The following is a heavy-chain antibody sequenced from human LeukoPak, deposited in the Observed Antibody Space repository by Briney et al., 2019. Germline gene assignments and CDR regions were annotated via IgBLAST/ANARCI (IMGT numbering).Heavy chain of an antibody. Sequence: PSETLSLTCAVYGGSFSGYYWSWIRQPPGKGLEWIGEINHSGSTNYNPSLKSRVTISVDTSKNQFSLKLSSVTAADTAVYYCARDLAGPMDVWGEGTTVTVSS. CDR2: INHSGST. J-gene: IGHJ6*01. D-gene: IGHD6-19*01. CDR1: GGSFSGYY. V-gene: IGHV4-34*01. CDR3: ARDLAGPMDV.